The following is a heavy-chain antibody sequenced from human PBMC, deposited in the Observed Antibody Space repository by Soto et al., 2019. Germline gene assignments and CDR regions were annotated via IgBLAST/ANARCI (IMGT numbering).Heavy chain of an antibody. V-gene: IGHV3-30*18. D-gene: IGHD2-8*01. CDR3: AKDRVPFVLIPNYYFDY. J-gene: IGHJ4*02. CDR2: ISYDGSNK. CDR1: GFTFSSYG. Sequence: GGSLRLSCAASGFTFSSYGMHWVRQAPGKGLEWVAVISYDGSNKYYADSVKGRFTISRDNSKNTLYLQMNSLRAEDTAVYYCAKDRVPFVLIPNYYFDYWGQGTLVTVSS.